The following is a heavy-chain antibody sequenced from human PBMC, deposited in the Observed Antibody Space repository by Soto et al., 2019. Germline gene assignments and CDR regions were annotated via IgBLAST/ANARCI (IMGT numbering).Heavy chain of an antibody. Sequence: PGGSLRLSCAASGFTFSSYAMSWVRQAPGKGLEWVSAISGSGGSTYYADSVKGWFTISRDNSKNTLYLQMNSLRAEDTAVYYCAADIVVVPAAHMPSPWGQGTLVTVPQ. D-gene: IGHD2-2*01. J-gene: IGHJ5*02. V-gene: IGHV3-23*01. CDR3: AADIVVVPAAHMPSP. CDR2: ISGSGGST. CDR1: GFTFSSYA.